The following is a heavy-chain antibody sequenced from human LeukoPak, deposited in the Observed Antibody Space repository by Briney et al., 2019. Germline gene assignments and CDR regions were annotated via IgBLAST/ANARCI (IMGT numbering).Heavy chain of an antibody. CDR1: GGSIGYYH. J-gene: IGHJ6*02. D-gene: IGHD6-19*01. CDR2: VYYSGTTEYT. V-gene: IGHV4-59*12. Sequence: SETLIFTCTLSGGSIGYYHWGWIRQPPGKGLEWIGWVYYSGTTEYTKHNASLESRVTIWLDTSKKQFSLILTSVTAADTALYYCAREKGSGLGYGIAGCSQGTSVTVSS. CDR3: AREKGSGLGYGIAG.